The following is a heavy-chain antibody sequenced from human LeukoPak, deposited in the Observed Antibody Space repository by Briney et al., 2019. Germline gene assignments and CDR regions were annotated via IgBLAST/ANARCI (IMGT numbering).Heavy chain of an antibody. CDR2: LSAYNGNT. Sequence: GASVKVSCKASGYTFTSYGISWVRQAPGQGLEWMGRLSAYNGNTNYAQKLRGRVTMTTDTSTSTAYMELRSLRSDDAAVYYCARDGTFFSSQLDYWGQGTLVTVSS. J-gene: IGHJ4*02. CDR3: ARDGTFFSSQLDY. CDR1: GYTFTSYG. D-gene: IGHD2-2*01. V-gene: IGHV1-18*01.